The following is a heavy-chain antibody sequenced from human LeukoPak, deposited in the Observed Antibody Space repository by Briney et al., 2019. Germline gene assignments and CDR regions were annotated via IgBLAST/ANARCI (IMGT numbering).Heavy chain of an antibody. CDR1: GNTFTSYY. D-gene: IGHD6-13*01. V-gene: IGHV1-46*01. CDR2: INPSGGST. Sequence: ASLKVSCKASGNTFTSYYMHWVRQAPGQGLEWMGIINPSGGSTSYAQKFQGRVTMTRDTSTSTVYMELSSLRSEDTAVYYCARVSSSWNRFDPWGQGTLVTVSS. J-gene: IGHJ5*02. CDR3: ARVSSSWNRFDP.